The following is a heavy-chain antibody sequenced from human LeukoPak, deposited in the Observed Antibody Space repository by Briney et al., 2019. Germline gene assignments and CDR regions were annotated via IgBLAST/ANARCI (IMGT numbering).Heavy chain of an antibody. D-gene: IGHD6-13*01. CDR2: ISGGSYTI. V-gene: IGHV3-48*04. CDR1: GFTFSTYS. J-gene: IGHJ4*02. CDR3: ATSYSSTWSSFGY. Sequence: GGSLRLSCAVSGFTFSTYSMNWVRQAPGKGLEWLSYISGGSYTIYYTESVKGRFTISRDNVKNSLYLQMDSLRVEDTAVYYCATSYSSTWSSFGYWGPGALVTVSS.